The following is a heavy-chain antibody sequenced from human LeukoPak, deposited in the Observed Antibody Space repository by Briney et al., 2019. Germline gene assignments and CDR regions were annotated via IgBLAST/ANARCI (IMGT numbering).Heavy chain of an antibody. V-gene: IGHV4-59*08. CDR2: VFYTGKA. D-gene: IGHD6-13*01. CDR1: GGSLSSYH. J-gene: IGHJ4*02. CDR3: ARLSRGAGAAKTFDY. Sequence: PSETLSLTCTLSGGSLSSYHWSWFRLPPGKGLEWMGHVFYTGKAVYNPSLTGRVTISVDTSKNQFSLRLASVTAADTAAYYCARLSRGAGAAKTFDYWGQGILVTVSS.